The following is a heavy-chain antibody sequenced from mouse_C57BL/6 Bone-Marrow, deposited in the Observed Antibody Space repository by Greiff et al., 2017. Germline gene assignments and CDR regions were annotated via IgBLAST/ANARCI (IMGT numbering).Heavy chain of an antibody. CDR3: ARFGYSLYFDV. D-gene: IGHD2-3*01. CDR1: GYTFTSYW. J-gene: IGHJ1*03. V-gene: IGHV1-64*01. CDR2: IHPNSGST. Sequence: QVQLQQPGAELVKPGASVKLSCKASGYTFTSYWMHWVKQRPGQGLEWLGMIHPNSGSTNYNEKFKSKATLAVDKSSSTACMQLSSLTSEDSAVYYCARFGYSLYFDVWGTGTTVTVSS.